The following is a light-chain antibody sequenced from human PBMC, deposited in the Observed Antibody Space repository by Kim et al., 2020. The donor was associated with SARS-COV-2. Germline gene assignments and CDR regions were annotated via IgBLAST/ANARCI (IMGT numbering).Light chain of an antibody. V-gene: IGLV3-1*01. Sequence: SYELTQPPSVSVSPGQTASITCSGDKLGDNYACWYQQKPGQSPVLVIYQDSKRPSGIPERFSGSNSGNTATLTISGTQAMDEADYYCQAWDSSTSLVFGGGTKVTVL. CDR1: KLGDNY. CDR3: QAWDSSTSLV. CDR2: QDS. J-gene: IGLJ3*02.